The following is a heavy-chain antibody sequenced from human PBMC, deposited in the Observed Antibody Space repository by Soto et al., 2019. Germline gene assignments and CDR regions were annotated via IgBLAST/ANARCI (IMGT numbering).Heavy chain of an antibody. V-gene: IGHV4-31*03. CDR2: IYYSGST. CDR1: GGSISSGGYY. Sequence: SETLSLTCTVSGGSISSGGYYWSWIRQHPGKGLEWIGYIYYSGSTYYNPSLKSRVTISVDTSKNQFSLKLSSVTAADTAVYYCARDFGFYFDYWGQGTLVTVSS. D-gene: IGHD3-3*01. J-gene: IGHJ4*02. CDR3: ARDFGFYFDY.